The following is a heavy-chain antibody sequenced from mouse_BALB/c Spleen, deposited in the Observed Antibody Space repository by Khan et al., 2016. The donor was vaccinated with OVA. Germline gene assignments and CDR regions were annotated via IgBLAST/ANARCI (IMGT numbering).Heavy chain of an antibody. CDR2: IRAGGST. Sequence: QVQLKESGPRLVAPSQSLSITCTVSGFSLTSYGVHWVRQPPGKGLEWLGVIRAGGSTHHNSALKSRLSISKDNSKSQVFLKMNSLQTGATARYYCARLEDIWGQGTTLTVCS. D-gene: IGHD1-3*01. CDR3: ARLEDI. CDR1: GFSLTSYG. J-gene: IGHJ2*01. V-gene: IGHV2-9*02.